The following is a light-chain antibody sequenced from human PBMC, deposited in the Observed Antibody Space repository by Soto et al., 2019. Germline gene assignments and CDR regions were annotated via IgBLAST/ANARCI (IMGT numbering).Light chain of an antibody. Sequence: IPMTQSPSSLSASVGDRVTITCRASQGISDYLAWYQQRPGKVPKLLIYGASTLQSGVPSRFSGSGSGTDFTLTISSLQPEDVATYYCQKYNGAPRTFGQGTKVEIK. CDR3: QKYNGAPRT. CDR1: QGISDY. CDR2: GAS. J-gene: IGKJ1*01. V-gene: IGKV1-27*01.